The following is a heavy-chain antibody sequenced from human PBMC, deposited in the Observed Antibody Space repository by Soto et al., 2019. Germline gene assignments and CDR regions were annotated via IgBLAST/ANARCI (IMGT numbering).Heavy chain of an antibody. J-gene: IGHJ6*02. CDR2: MNPNSGNT. Sequence: VASVKVSCKASGYTFTSYDINWVRQATGQGLEWMGWMNPNSGNTGYAQKFQGRVTMTRNTSISTAYMELSSLRSEDTAVYYCASSSGYFDWLFPMDVWGQGTTVTVSS. CDR3: ASSSGYFDWLFPMDV. V-gene: IGHV1-8*01. D-gene: IGHD3-9*01. CDR1: GYTFTSYD.